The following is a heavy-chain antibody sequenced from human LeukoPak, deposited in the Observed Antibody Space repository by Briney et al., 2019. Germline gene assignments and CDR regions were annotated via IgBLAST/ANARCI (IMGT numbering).Heavy chain of an antibody. Sequence: SETLSLTCTVSGGSISSSSYYWGWIRQPPGTGLEWIGSIYHSGGTFYNPSLKSRVTISVDTSKNLFSLKLSSVTAADTAVYYCARRAHYYYYGMDVWGQGTTVTVSS. CDR1: GGSISSSSYY. CDR3: ARRAHYYYYGMDV. CDR2: IYHSGGT. V-gene: IGHV4-39*01. J-gene: IGHJ6*02.